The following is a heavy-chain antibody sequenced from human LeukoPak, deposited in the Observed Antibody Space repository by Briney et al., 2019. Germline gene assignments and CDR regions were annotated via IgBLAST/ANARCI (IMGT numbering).Heavy chain of an antibody. CDR1: GGSFSGYY. V-gene: IGHV4-34*01. CDR2: INHSGST. Sequence: SSETLSLTCAVYGGSFSGYYWSWIRQPPGKGLEWIGEINHSGSTNYNPSLKSRVTTSVDTSKNQFSLKLSSVTAADTAVYYCARGSGVIDYWGQGTLVTVSS. CDR3: ARGSGVIDY. D-gene: IGHD1-26*01. J-gene: IGHJ4*02.